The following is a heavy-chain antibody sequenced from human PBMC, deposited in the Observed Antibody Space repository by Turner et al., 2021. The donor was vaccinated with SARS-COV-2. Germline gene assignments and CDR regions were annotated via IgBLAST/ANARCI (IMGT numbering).Heavy chain of an antibody. CDR3: PTSGYLRTNWFDP. D-gene: IGHD3-22*01. CDR1: GNSFTSYW. CDR2: IDPNDSYT. V-gene: IGHV5-10-1*03. J-gene: IGHJ5*02. Sequence: EVQLVQSGAGAKKPGECLGSSCNGSGNSFTSYWISWVRQMPGKRLECMGRIDPNDSYTNYGPSLLGHVTFSSDNSISTAYLQWSSLKASDTAMYYCPTSGYLRTNWFDPWGQGTLVTVSS.